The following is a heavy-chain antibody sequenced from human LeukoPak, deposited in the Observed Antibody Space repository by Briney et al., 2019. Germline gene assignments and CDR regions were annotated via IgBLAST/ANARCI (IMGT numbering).Heavy chain of an antibody. D-gene: IGHD2-15*01. V-gene: IGHV3-33*01. CDR1: GFTFSSYG. CDR2: IWYDGSNK. Sequence: GRSLRLSCAASGFTFSSYGMHWVRQAPGKGLEWVAVIWYDGSNKYYADSVKGRFTISRDNSKNTLYLQMNSLRAEDTAVYYCARESRDCSGGSCYWYYYYYGMDVWGQGTTVIVSS. CDR3: ARESRDCSGGSCYWYYYYYGMDV. J-gene: IGHJ6*02.